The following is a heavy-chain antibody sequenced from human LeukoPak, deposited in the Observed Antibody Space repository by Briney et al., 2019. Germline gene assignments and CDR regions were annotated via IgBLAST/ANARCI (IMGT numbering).Heavy chain of an antibody. CDR3: ARSVVTMVRGVTIDI. CDR2: IYYSGST. CDR1: GGSISSYY. Sequence: SETLSLTCTVSGGSISSYYWSWIRQPPGKGLEWIGYIYYSGSTNYNPSLKSRVTISVDTSKNQFSLKLSSVTAADTAVYYCARSVVTMVRGVTIDIWGQGTMVTVSS. V-gene: IGHV4-59*01. D-gene: IGHD3-10*01. J-gene: IGHJ3*02.